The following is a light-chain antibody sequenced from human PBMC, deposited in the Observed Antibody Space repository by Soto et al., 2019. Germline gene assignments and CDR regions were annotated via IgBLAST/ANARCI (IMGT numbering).Light chain of an antibody. V-gene: IGKV3-20*01. CDR2: GAS. Sequence: EIVLTQSPGTLSLSPGERASLCCRASQSVSSSYLAWYQQKPGQAPRLLIYGASTRATGIPDRFSGSGSGTDFTLTISRLEPEDFAVYYCQQYGNSPPLTFGGGTKVEIK. CDR1: QSVSSSY. J-gene: IGKJ4*01. CDR3: QQYGNSPPLT.